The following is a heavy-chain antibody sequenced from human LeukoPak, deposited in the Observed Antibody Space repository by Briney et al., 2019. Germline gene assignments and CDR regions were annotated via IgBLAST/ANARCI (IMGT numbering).Heavy chain of an antibody. V-gene: IGHV3-9*01. CDR1: GFTFSSYW. Sequence: SLRLSCAASGFTFSSYWMHWVRQAPGKGLEWVSGISWNSGSIGYADSVKGRFTISRDNAKNSLYLQMNSLRAEDTALYYCAKAPEAAGMYYFDYWGQGTLVTVSS. CDR2: ISWNSGSI. CDR3: AKAPEAAGMYYFDY. J-gene: IGHJ4*02. D-gene: IGHD6-13*01.